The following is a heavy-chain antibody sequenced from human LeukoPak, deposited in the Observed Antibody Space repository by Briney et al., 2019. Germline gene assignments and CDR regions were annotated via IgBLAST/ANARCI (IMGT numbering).Heavy chain of an antibody. Sequence: SETLSLTCTVSGGSISSYYWNWIRQPPGKGLEWIGYIYYSGSTNYNPSLKSRVTISVDTSKNQFSLKLSSVTAADTAAYYCARQIVVVPAALYWFDPWGQGTLVTVSS. CDR3: ARQIVVVPAALYWFDP. CDR2: IYYSGST. D-gene: IGHD2-15*01. J-gene: IGHJ5*02. V-gene: IGHV4-59*08. CDR1: GGSISSYY.